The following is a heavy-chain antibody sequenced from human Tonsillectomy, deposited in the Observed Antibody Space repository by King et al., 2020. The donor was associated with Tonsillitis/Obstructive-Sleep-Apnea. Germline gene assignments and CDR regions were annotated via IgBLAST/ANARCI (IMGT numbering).Heavy chain of an antibody. D-gene: IGHD2-15*01. CDR1: GFTFSTYE. V-gene: IGHV3-48*03. Sequence: QLVQSGGGLVQPGGSLRLSCAASGFTFSTYEMNWVRQAPGKGLEWISYISSSGSTIYYADSVKGRINISRDNAKNSVYLQMNSLRAEDTAVYYCARGGGSGGSDKCFDPWGQGTLVTVSS. CDR2: ISSSGSTI. J-gene: IGHJ5*02. CDR3: ARGGGSGGSDKCFDP.